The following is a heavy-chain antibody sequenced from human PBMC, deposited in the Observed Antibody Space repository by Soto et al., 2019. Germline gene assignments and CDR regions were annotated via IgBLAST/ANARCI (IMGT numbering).Heavy chain of an antibody. V-gene: IGHV3-23*01. CDR3: AKGNSYGSSPFDY. CDR1: GFTFTTYA. Sequence: ESGGGLVQPGGSLRLSCAASGFTFTTYAMSWVRQAPGKGLEWVSGISGSGGSTYYADSVKGRFTISRDNSKNTLYLQMNSLRAEDTAIYYCAKGNSYGSSPFDYWGQGTLVTVSS. D-gene: IGHD5-18*01. J-gene: IGHJ4*02. CDR2: ISGSGGST.